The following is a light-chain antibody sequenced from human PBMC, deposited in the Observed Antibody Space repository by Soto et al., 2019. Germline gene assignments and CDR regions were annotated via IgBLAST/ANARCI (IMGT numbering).Light chain of an antibody. CDR2: WAS. J-gene: IGKJ4*01. Sequence: DIVMAQSPDSLAVSLGERATINCKSSQSVLSSSNNKNYLAWYQQKPGQPPNLLIYWASTRESGVPDRFSGSGSGTDFTLTISSLQAEDVAVYYCQQYYSTPKTFGGGTKVEIK. CDR3: QQYYSTPKT. V-gene: IGKV4-1*01. CDR1: QSVLSSSNNKNY.